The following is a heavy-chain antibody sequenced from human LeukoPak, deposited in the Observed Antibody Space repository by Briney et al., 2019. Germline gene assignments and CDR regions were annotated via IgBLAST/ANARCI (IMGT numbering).Heavy chain of an antibody. D-gene: IGHD6-19*01. CDR1: GFTFSGRW. V-gene: IGHV3-7*01. CDR2: IKPDGSEK. Sequence: GGSLRLSCASSGFTFSGRWMSWVRQAPGKGLEWVANIKPDGSEKNYVDSVKGRFTISRDNAKSSLYLQMNSLRVEDTAVYYCARDKRVAVAGTYIYYYYMDVWGNGTTVTISS. J-gene: IGHJ6*03. CDR3: ARDKRVAVAGTYIYYYYMDV.